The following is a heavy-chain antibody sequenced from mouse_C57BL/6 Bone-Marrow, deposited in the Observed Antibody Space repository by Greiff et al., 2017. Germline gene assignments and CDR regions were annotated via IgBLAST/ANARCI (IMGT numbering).Heavy chain of an antibody. Sequence: EVKLMESGEGLVKPGGSLKLSCAASGFTFSSYAMSWVRQTPGKRLEWVAYISSGGDYIYYADTVKGRFTISRDNARNTLYLQMSSLKSEDTAMYYCTRDPPFLDVWGTGTTVTVSS. J-gene: IGHJ1*03. CDR1: GFTFSSYA. CDR2: ISSGGDYI. CDR3: TRDPPFLDV. V-gene: IGHV5-9-1*02.